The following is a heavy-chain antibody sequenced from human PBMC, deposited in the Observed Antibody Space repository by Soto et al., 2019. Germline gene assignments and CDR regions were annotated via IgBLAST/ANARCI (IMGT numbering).Heavy chain of an antibody. Sequence: GESLKISCKGAGYSFTGYWGGWVRQMPGKCLEWMGIIYPGDSDTRYSPSFQGHVTISADKSISTAYLQWSSLKASDTAMYYCASSPRGYCSSTSCRELGNYYGMDVWGQGTTVTVSS. CDR1: GYSFTGYW. CDR3: ASSPRGYCSSTSCRELGNYYGMDV. J-gene: IGHJ6*02. D-gene: IGHD2-2*01. CDR2: IYPGDSDT. V-gene: IGHV5-51*01.